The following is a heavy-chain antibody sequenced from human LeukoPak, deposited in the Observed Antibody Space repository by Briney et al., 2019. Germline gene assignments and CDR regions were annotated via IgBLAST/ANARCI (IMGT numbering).Heavy chain of an antibody. CDR3: ASKLAEDYYYYGMDV. J-gene: IGHJ6*04. CDR1: GGTFSSYA. CDR2: IIPIFGTA. V-gene: IGHV1-69*13. Sequence: GASVKVSCKASGGTFSSYAISWVRQAPGQGLEWMGGIIPIFGTANYAQKFQGRVTITADESTSTAYMELSSLRSEDTAVYYCASKLAEDYYYYGMDVWGKGTTVTVSS.